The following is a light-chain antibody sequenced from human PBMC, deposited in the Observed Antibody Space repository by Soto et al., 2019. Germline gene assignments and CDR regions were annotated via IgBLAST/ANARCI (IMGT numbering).Light chain of an antibody. CDR1: GSDVLSIDG. CDR2: EGN. Sequence: QSALTQPSSVSGSPGRSITIPCTGTGSDVLSIDGDSWYQHLPGKAPNLIIYEGNKRASGVSDRFSGSRSGNLSSLTISGLQAEDEDYYHCSSYVYSNSWLFGVGTKVTV. J-gene: IGLJ3*02. CDR3: SSYVYSNSWL. V-gene: IGLV2-23*01.